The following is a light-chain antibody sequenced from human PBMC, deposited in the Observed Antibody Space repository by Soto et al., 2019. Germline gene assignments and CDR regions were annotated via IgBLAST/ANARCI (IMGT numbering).Light chain of an antibody. CDR3: QRYDSAPRVT. CDR2: AAS. CDR1: QGISHY. Sequence: DIQMTQSPSSLSASVGDRVTITCRASQGISHYLAWYQQKPGKVPNLLIYAASTLQSGVPSRCSGSGAGTDFTLTISSLQLEDVTTYYCQRYDSAPRVTFGPGTKVDIK. V-gene: IGKV1-27*01. J-gene: IGKJ3*01.